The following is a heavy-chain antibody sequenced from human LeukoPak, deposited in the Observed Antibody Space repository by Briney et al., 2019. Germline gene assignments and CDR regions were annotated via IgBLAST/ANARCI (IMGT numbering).Heavy chain of an antibody. CDR1: GGSSSSGDYY. V-gene: IGHV4-30-4*01. J-gene: IGHJ1*01. Sequence: SETLSLTCTVSGGSSSSGDYYWSWIRQPPGKGLEWIGYIYYSGSTYYNPSLKSRVTISVDTSKNQFSLKLSSVTAADTAVYYCASSPAAISSLPSEYFQHWGQGTLVTVSS. CDR3: ASSPAAISSLPSEYFQH. D-gene: IGHD2-2*01. CDR2: IYYSGST.